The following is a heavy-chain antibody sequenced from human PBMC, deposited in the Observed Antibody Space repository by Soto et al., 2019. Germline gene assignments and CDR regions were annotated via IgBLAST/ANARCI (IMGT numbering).Heavy chain of an antibody. CDR1: GFSFSASG. J-gene: IGHJ3*02. CDR3: VTPSYDSSAPEAFDI. V-gene: IGHV3-73*01. CDR2: IRSSTNGYAT. Sequence: PGGSLRLSCAASGFSFSASGIHWVRQASGKGLEWIGRIRSSTNGYATAYVASVKGRFTISRDDSKNTAYLQMNSLKTEDTAVYYCVTPSYDSSAPEAFDISGQGTIVTVS. D-gene: IGHD3-22*01.